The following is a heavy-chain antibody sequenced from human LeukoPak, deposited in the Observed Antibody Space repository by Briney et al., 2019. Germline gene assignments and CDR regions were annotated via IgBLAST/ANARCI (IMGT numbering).Heavy chain of an antibody. CDR1: GFTFSSYW. CDR2: IKQDGSEK. V-gene: IGHV3-7*01. CDR3: ARCGYSYGYLYYYYYGMDV. D-gene: IGHD5-18*01. J-gene: IGHJ6*02. Sequence: GGSLRLSCAASGFTFSSYWMSWVRQAPGKGLEWVANIKQDGSEKYYVDSVKGRFTISRDNAKNSLYLQMNSLSAEDTAVYYCARCGYSYGYLYYYYYGMDVWGQGTTVTVSS.